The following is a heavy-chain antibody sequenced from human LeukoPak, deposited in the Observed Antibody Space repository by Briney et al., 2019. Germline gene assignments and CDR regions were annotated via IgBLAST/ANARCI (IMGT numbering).Heavy chain of an antibody. CDR1: GYTFTSYG. CDR3: ARGPRSEWGDFWSGYYRYNWFDP. CDR2: ISAYNGNT. V-gene: IGHV1-18*01. J-gene: IGHJ5*02. D-gene: IGHD3-3*01. Sequence: ASVKVSCKASGYTFTSYGISWVRQAPGQGLEWMGWISAYNGNTNYAQKFQGRVTITADKSTSTAYMELSSLRSEDTAVYYCARGPRSEWGDFWSGYYRYNWFDPWGQGTLVTVSS.